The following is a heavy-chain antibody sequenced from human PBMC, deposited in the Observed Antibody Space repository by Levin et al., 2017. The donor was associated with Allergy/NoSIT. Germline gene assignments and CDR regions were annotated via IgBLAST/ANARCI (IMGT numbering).Heavy chain of an antibody. CDR1: GVIFSTYQ. J-gene: IGHJ5*02. CDR3: AGSLVS. Sequence: SCAASGVIFSTYQMHWVRQAPGQGLEWVAMISYDGNNKYYADSLQGRFTISRDNSKNMVYLQMNSLRVDDTAVYYCAGSLVSWGQGTLVSVSS. CDR2: ISYDGNNK. V-gene: IGHV3-30-3*01. D-gene: IGHD3-9*01.